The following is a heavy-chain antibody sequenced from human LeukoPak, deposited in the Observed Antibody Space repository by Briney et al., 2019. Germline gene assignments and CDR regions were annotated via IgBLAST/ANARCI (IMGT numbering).Heavy chain of an antibody. CDR3: ARDKITMVRGAAIMDV. J-gene: IGHJ6*02. CDR1: GFTVSSNY. D-gene: IGHD3-10*01. Sequence: GGSLRLSCAASGFTVSSNYMSWVRQAPGKGLEWVAFIRYDGSNKYYADSVKGRFTISRDNAKNSLYLQMNSLRAEDTAVYYCARDKITMVRGAAIMDVWGQGTTVTVSS. V-gene: IGHV3-30*02. CDR2: IRYDGSNK.